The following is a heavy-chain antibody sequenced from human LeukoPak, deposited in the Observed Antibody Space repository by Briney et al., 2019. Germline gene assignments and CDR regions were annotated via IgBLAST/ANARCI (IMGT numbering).Heavy chain of an antibody. Sequence: ASVKVSCKASGYTFTGYYMHWVRQAPGQGLEWMGWINPNSGGTNYAQKFQGRVTMTRDTSISTAYMELSRLRSDDTAVYYCASGLAVAGINLGSYYYYYYMDVWGKGTTVTVSS. J-gene: IGHJ6*03. V-gene: IGHV1-2*02. CDR2: INPNSGGT. CDR3: ASGLAVAGINLGSYYYYYYMDV. D-gene: IGHD6-19*01. CDR1: GYTFTGYY.